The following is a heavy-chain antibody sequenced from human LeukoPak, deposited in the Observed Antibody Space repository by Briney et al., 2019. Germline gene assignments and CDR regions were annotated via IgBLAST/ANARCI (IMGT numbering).Heavy chain of an antibody. Sequence: GGSLRLSCAASGFTFSSYAMSWVRQAPGKGLEWVSAISGRGGSTYYADSVKGRFTISRDNSKNTLYLQMNSLRAEDTAVYYCAKARGRQWFGELLSYFDYWGQGTLVTVSS. CDR3: AKARGRQWFGELLSYFDY. V-gene: IGHV3-23*01. CDR1: GFTFSSYA. D-gene: IGHD3-10*01. J-gene: IGHJ4*02. CDR2: ISGRGGST.